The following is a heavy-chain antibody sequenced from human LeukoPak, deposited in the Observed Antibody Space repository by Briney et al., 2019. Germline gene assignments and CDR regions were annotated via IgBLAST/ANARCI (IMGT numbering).Heavy chain of an antibody. D-gene: IGHD2-2*01. Sequence: SETLSLTCTVSGGSISSYYWSWIRQPPGKGLEWIGYIYYSGSTNYNPSLKSRVTISVDTSKNQFSLKLSSVTAADTAVYYCARVKDCSSTSCYGASYGYYYYYYMDVWGKGTTVTVSS. CDR1: GGSISSYY. CDR2: IYYSGST. J-gene: IGHJ6*03. CDR3: ARVKDCSSTSCYGASYGYYYYYYMDV. V-gene: IGHV4-59*01.